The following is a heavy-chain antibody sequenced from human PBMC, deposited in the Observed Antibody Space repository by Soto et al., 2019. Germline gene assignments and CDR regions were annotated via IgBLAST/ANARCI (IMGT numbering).Heavy chain of an antibody. CDR3: ARLMGAATGADY. J-gene: IGHJ4*02. V-gene: IGHV4-61*03. CDR1: GGSVSSGSYY. Sequence: LSLTCTFSGGSVSSGSYYWSWIRQPPGKGLEWIGYIYYSGSTNYNPSLKSRVTISADKSISTAYLQWSSLKASDTAMYYCARLMGAATGADYWGQGTLVTVSS. CDR2: IYYSGST. D-gene: IGHD2-8*02.